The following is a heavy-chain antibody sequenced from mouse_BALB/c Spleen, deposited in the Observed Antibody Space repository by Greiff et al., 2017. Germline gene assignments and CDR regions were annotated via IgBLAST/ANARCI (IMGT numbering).Heavy chain of an antibody. J-gene: IGHJ4*01. CDR1: GFTFSDYY. D-gene: IGHD2-14*01. V-gene: IGHV5-4*02. CDR3: ARNGYDGAMDY. CDR2: ISDGGSYT. Sequence: EVMLVESGGGLVKPGGSLKLSCAASGFTFSDYYMYWVRQTPEKRLEWVATISDGGSYTYYPDSVKGRFTISRDNAKNNLYLQMSSLKSEDTAMYYCARNGYDGAMDYWGQGTSVTVSS.